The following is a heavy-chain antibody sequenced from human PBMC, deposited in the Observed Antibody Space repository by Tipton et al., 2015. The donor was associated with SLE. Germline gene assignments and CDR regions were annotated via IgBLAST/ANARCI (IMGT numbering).Heavy chain of an antibody. CDR1: GGSISTSY. D-gene: IGHD6-19*01. V-gene: IGHV4-59*06. Sequence: TLSLTCTVSGGSISTSYWSWIRQSPGKGLEWIGYIHYSGSTYYNPSLNSRLTISLDTSKNQFSLNLTSVTAADTAVYYCARGVRIAVVKGWYFDLWGRGTLVTVSS. CDR2: IHYSGST. J-gene: IGHJ2*01. CDR3: ARGVRIAVVKGWYFDL.